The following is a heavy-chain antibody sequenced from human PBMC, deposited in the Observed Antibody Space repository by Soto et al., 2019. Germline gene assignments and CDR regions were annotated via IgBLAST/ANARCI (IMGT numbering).Heavy chain of an antibody. J-gene: IGHJ4*02. V-gene: IGHV4-30-2*01. CDR1: GGSISSGGYS. Sequence: QLQLQESGSGLVKPSQTLSLTCAVSGGSISSGGYSWSWIRQPPGKGLEWIGYIYHSGSTYYNPSRKSRVTISVDRSKNQFSLKLSSVTAADTAVYYCAAFKLLWFGEFLDYWGQGTLVTVSS. CDR2: IYHSGST. CDR3: AAFKLLWFGEFLDY. D-gene: IGHD3-10*01.